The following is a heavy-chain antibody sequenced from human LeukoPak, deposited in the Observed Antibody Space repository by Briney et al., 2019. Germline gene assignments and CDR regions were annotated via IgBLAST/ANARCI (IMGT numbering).Heavy chain of an antibody. D-gene: IGHD3-10*01. CDR1: GYTLTELS. J-gene: IGHJ4*02. Sequence: ASVKVSCKVSGYTLTELSMHWVRQAPGKGLEWMGGFDPEDGETIYAQKFQGRVTMTEDTSTDTAYMELSSLRSEDTAVYYCATGSPMVRGVIITTELAAYWGQGTLVTVSS. V-gene: IGHV1-24*01. CDR2: FDPEDGET. CDR3: ATGSPMVRGVIITTELAAY.